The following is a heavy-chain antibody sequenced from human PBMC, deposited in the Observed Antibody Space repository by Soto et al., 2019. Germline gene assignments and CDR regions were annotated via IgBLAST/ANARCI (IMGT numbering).Heavy chain of an antibody. Sequence: QVQLVESGGGVVQPGRSLRLSCAASGFTFSSYGMHWVRQAPGKGLEWVAVISYDGSNKYYADSVKGRFTISRDNSKNTLYLQMNSLRAEDTAVYYCVKDRGVAIFGVATGRYYGMDVWGQGTTVTVSS. J-gene: IGHJ6*02. V-gene: IGHV3-30*18. D-gene: IGHD3-3*01. CDR3: VKDRGVAIFGVATGRYYGMDV. CDR2: ISYDGSNK. CDR1: GFTFSSYG.